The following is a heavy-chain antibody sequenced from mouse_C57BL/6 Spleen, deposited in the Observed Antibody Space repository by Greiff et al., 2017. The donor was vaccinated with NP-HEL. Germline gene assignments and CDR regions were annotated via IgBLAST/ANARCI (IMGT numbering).Heavy chain of an antibody. CDR1: GYTFTDYY. V-gene: IGHV1-26*01. Sequence: EVQLQQSGPELVKPGASVKISCKASGYTFTDYYMNWVKQSHGKSLEWIGDINPNNGGTSYNQKFKGKATLTVDKSSSTAYMELRSLTSDDSAVYYCARDGNYSYAMDYWGQGTSVTVSS. D-gene: IGHD2-1*01. CDR3: ARDGNYSYAMDY. CDR2: INPNNGGT. J-gene: IGHJ4*01.